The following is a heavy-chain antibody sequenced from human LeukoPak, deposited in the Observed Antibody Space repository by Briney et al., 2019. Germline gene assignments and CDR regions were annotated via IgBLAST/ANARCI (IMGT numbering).Heavy chain of an antibody. CDR2: IWSDGSYK. J-gene: IGHJ4*02. Sequence: PGGSLRLSCAASGFTFSGSAIHWVRQAPGKGLEWVAVIWSDGSYKYYADSVKGRFTISRDNSKNTLYLQMSSLRAEDTAVYFCAKEGNYYYGSGSYYKTDYWGQGTLVTVSS. V-gene: IGHV3-33*03. CDR1: GFTFSGSA. CDR3: AKEGNYYYGSGSYYKTDY. D-gene: IGHD3-10*01.